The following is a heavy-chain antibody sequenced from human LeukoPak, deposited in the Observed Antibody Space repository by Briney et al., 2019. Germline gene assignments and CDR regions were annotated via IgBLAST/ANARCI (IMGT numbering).Heavy chain of an antibody. Sequence: SETLSLTCTVSGGSISSSSYYWGWIRRPPGKGLEWIGSIYYSGSTYYNPSLKSRVTISVDTSKNQFSLKLSSVTAADTAVYYCASDNYYDSRGVNNWFDPWGQGTLVTVSS. J-gene: IGHJ5*02. V-gene: IGHV4-39*07. CDR3: ASDNYYDSRGVNNWFDP. CDR1: GGSISSSSYY. CDR2: IYYSGST. D-gene: IGHD3-22*01.